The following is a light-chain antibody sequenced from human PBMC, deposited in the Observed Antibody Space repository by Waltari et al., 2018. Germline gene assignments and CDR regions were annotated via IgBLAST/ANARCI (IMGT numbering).Light chain of an antibody. CDR2: DVS. Sequence: QSALTQPASVSGSPGQSITISCPGPSSDVGGYNYVSWYQQHPGKAPKLMIYDVSKRPSGVSNRFSGSKSGNTASLTISGLQAEDEADYYCSSYTSSSTFDYVFGTGTKVTVL. CDR1: SSDVGGYNY. J-gene: IGLJ1*01. CDR3: SSYTSSSTFDYV. V-gene: IGLV2-14*01.